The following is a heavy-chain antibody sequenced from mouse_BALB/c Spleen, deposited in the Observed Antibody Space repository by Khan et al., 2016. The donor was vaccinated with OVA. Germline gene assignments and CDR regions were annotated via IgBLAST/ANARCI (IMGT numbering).Heavy chain of an antibody. D-gene: IGHD1-1*01. CDR2: ISYSGNT. CDR3: ARIYGGDFDY. J-gene: IGHJ2*01. CDR1: GYSITSDYA. Sequence: EVELVESGPGLVKPSQSLSLTCTVTGYSITSDYAWNWIRQFPGNKLEWMGYISYSGNTKYNPSLKSRISITRDTSKNQFFLQLNPVTTEDTATYYCARIYGGDFDYWGQGTTLTVSS. V-gene: IGHV3-2*02.